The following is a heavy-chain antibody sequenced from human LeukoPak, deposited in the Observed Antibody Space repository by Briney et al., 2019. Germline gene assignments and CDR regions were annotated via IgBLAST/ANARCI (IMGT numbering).Heavy chain of an antibody. V-gene: IGHV3-23*01. CDR3: AKGGSTAMVLSLYYGMDV. Sequence: PGGSLRLSCEASGFTFSSYAMSWVRQAPGKGLEWVSAISGSGGSTYYADSVKGRFTISRDNSKNTLYLQMNSLRAEDTAVYYCAKGGSTAMVLSLYYGMDVWGQGTTVTVSS. D-gene: IGHD5-18*01. CDR1: GFTFSSYA. J-gene: IGHJ6*02. CDR2: ISGSGGST.